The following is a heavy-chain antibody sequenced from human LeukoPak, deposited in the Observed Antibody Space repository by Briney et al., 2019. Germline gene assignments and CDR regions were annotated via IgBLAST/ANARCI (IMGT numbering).Heavy chain of an antibody. D-gene: IGHD1-26*01. CDR2: IIPIFGTA. V-gene: IGHV1-69*06. CDR3: ARDPPGGATRTRHASDI. J-gene: IGHJ3*02. Sequence: SVKVTCKASGGTFSSYAISWVRQAPGQGLEWMGGIIPIFGTANYAQKFQGRVTITADKSTSTAYMELSSLRSEDTAVYYCARDPPGGATRTRHASDIWGQGTMVTVSS. CDR1: GGTFSSYA.